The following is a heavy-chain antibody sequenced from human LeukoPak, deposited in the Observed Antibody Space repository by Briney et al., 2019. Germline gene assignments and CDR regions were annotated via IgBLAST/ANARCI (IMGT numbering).Heavy chain of an antibody. J-gene: IGHJ4*01. CDR2: ISAYNGNT. V-gene: IGHV1-18*01. Sequence: ASVKVSCKASGYTFTSYGISWVRQAPGQGLEWMGWISAYNGNTNYAQKLQGRVTMTTDTSTSTAYMELRSLRSDDTAVYYCARSTYYYGSGIRLYYFDYCGQGTLVIVSS. CDR3: ARSTYYYGSGIRLYYFDY. D-gene: IGHD3-10*01. CDR1: GYTFTSYG.